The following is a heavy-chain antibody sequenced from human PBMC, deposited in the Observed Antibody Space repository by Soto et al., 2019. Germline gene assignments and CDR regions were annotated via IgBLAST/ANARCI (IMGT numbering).Heavy chain of an antibody. V-gene: IGHV1-18*01. Sequence: ASVKVSCKASGYIFTNFGISWVRQAPGQGLEWMGWISGYNDNTHYVQKLQGRVSMTTDTSTGTAYMDLRSLRSDDTAIYYCVRDSSSWFYYYYGMDVWGQGTTVTVSS. D-gene: IGHD6-13*01. J-gene: IGHJ6*02. CDR3: VRDSSSWFYYYYGMDV. CDR1: GYIFTNFG. CDR2: ISGYNDNT.